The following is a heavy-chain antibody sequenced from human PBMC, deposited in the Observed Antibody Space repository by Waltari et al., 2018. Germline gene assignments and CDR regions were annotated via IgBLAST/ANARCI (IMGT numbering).Heavy chain of an antibody. J-gene: IGHJ4*02. Sequence: QLQLQESGPGLVKPSETLSLTCTVSGGSISSSIYFWGWIRQPPGEGLEWIGSIYYTGSTSYNPSLRSRVPISVDTSKNQFSLKVTAVTAADTAVYYWAREDRQGGEMATRGDYWGQGTLVTVSS. CDR1: GGSISSSIYF. V-gene: IGHV4-39*07. CDR3: AREDRQGGEMATRGDY. D-gene: IGHD2-15*01. CDR2: IYYTGST.